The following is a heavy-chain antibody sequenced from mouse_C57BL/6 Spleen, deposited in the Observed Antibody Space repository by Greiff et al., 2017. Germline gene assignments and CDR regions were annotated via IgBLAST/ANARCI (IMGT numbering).Heavy chain of an antibody. CDR2: INPYNGGT. CDR1: GYTFTDYY. J-gene: IGHJ2*01. V-gene: IGHV1-19*01. Sequence: VQLQQSGPVLVKPGASVKMSCKASGYTFTDYYMNWVKQSHGKSLEWIGVINPYNGGTSYNQKFKGKATLTVDKSSSTAYMELNSLTSEDSAVYYCARDDYDGKVFDYWGQGTTLTVSS. CDR3: ARDDYDGKVFDY. D-gene: IGHD2-4*01.